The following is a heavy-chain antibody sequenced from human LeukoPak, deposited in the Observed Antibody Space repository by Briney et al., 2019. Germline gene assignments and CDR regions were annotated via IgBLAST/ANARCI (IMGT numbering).Heavy chain of an antibody. Sequence: GGSLRLSCAASGFTFSTYWMSWVRQAPGKGLEWVANIKEDGSEQYYVDSVRGRFTISRDNAKDSLYLQMNSLRAEDTAVYYCARVDRHSPDYWGQGTLVTVPS. CDR3: ARVDRHSPDY. CDR2: IKEDGSEQ. CDR1: GFTFSTYW. D-gene: IGHD3-22*01. J-gene: IGHJ4*02. V-gene: IGHV3-7*01.